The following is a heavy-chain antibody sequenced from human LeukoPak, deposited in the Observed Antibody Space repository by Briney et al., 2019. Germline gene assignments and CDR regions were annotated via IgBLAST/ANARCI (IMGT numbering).Heavy chain of an antibody. CDR2: IYYSGST. V-gene: IGHV4-59*01. D-gene: IGHD2-8*01. CDR3: TRSTNLEAFDI. Sequence: NTSETQSLTCTVSGGSISSFYWNWIRQPPGKGLEWIGYIYYSGSTNYNPSLKSRDTISVDTSKNQCSLKLNSVTTADTAVYYCTRSTNLEAFDIWGQGTMVTVSS. J-gene: IGHJ3*02. CDR1: GGSISSFY.